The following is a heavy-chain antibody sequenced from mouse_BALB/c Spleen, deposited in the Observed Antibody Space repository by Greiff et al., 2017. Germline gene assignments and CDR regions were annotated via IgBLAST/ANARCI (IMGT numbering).Heavy chain of an antibody. V-gene: IGHV7-3*02. J-gene: IGHJ4*01. CDR3: ARDKGITSYAMDY. Sequence: EVMLVESGGGLVQPGGSLRLSCATSGFTFTDYYMSWVRQPPGKALEWLGFIRNKANGYTTEYSASVKGRFTISRDNSQSILYLQMNTLRAEDSATYYCARDKGITSYAMDYWGQGTSVTVSS. D-gene: IGHD2-4*01. CDR2: IRNKANGYTT. CDR1: GFTFTDYY.